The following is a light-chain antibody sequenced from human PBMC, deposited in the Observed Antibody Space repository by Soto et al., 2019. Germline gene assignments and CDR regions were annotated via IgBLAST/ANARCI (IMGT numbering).Light chain of an antibody. J-gene: IGLJ1*01. CDR1: SSDVGRYNY. CDR2: DVS. V-gene: IGLV2-14*01. CDR3: SSFRTSSTFV. Sequence: QSVLAQPASVSGSPGQSITISCTGTSSDVGRYNYVSWFQQHPGKAPKLLIYDVSNWPSGVSDRFSGSKSGNTASLTISGLQAEDEADYYCSSFRTSSTFVFGTGTKLTVL.